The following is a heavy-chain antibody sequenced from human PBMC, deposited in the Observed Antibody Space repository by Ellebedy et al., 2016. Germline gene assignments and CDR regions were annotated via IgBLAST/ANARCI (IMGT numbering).Heavy chain of an antibody. Sequence: GGSLRLXCTASGLNFNTFFMTWVRQAPGGGLEWISTISGDGDTTFSADSVKGRFTISRDNSRNTLYLQMDSLRAADTAVYYCYYGHYSGYWGQGTLVTVSS. CDR2: ISGDGDTT. D-gene: IGHD4-17*01. CDR1: GLNFNTFF. V-gene: IGHV3-23*01. CDR3: YYGHYSGY. J-gene: IGHJ4*02.